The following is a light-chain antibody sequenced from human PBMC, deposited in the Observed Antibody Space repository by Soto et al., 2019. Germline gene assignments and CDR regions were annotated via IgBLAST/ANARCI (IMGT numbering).Light chain of an antibody. V-gene: IGKV1-8*01. CDR1: QGIDTY. J-gene: IGKJ2*01. CDR2: ATS. Sequence: AIQMTQSPSSFSASVGVRVTITCRASQGIDTYLAWYQQKPGKAPRLLMYATSVLESGVPSRFSGSGSGTDYTLTISSLQSEDFATYYCQQYYAHPPTFGQGTKLDMK. CDR3: QQYYAHPPT.